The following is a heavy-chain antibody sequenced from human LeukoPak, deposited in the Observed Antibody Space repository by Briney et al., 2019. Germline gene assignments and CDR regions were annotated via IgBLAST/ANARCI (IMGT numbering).Heavy chain of an antibody. CDR3: GRALGSGSYIDF. CDR2: IYSSGST. CDR1: GGSINNYY. D-gene: IGHD1-26*01. Sequence: PSETLSLTCTVSGGSINNYYWSWIRQPAGKGLEWIGHIYSSGSTNYNPSLKSRVTMSLDTSNRQFSLKLNSVTAADTAVYYCGRALGSGSYIDFWGQGTLVTVSS. J-gene: IGHJ4*02. V-gene: IGHV4-4*07.